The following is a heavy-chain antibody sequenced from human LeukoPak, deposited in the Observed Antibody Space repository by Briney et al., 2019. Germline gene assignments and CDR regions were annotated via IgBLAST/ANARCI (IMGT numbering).Heavy chain of an antibody. CDR1: GFTFSSYW. V-gene: IGHV3-7*03. CDR3: ARAMDF. Sequence: GGSLRLSCAASGFTFSSYWMTWVCQTPGKGLEWVANIKEDGSEKYYVDSVKGRFTISRDNARNFLYLQMNSLRVEDTAVYYCARAMDFWGQGTLVTVSS. CDR2: IKEDGSEK. J-gene: IGHJ4*02.